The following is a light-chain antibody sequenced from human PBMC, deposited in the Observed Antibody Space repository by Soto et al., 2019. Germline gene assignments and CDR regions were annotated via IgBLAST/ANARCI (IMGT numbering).Light chain of an antibody. CDR2: DYY. CDR1: QSVNNW. J-gene: IGKJ1*01. CDR3: QQYNTFST. V-gene: IGKV1-5*01. Sequence: DVQMTQSPSTLSASVGDSVTITCRASQSVNNWLAWYQQKPGKAPRLLIFDYYKLESGLQSRFRGSGSGTEFILTISSLQADDFATYYCQQYNTFSTFGQGTQVDI.